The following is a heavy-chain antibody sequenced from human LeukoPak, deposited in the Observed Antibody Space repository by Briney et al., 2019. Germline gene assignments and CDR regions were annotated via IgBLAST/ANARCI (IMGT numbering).Heavy chain of an antibody. CDR2: TWYDGSNK. CDR1: GFPFSSYG. D-gene: IGHD1-26*01. CDR3: ARDRSTTAVDY. J-gene: IGHJ4*02. V-gene: IGHV3-33*01. Sequence: PGGSLRLSCAASGFPFSSYGMHWVRQAPGKGLEWVAITWYDGSNKYYADSVKGRFTISRDNSKNTLYLQMNSLRAEDTAVYCCARDRSTTAVDYWGQGTLVTVSS.